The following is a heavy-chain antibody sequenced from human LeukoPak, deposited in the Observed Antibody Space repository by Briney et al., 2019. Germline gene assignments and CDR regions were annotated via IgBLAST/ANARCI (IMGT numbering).Heavy chain of an antibody. J-gene: IGHJ4*02. D-gene: IGHD2-15*01. Sequence: GGSLRLSCAASGITFSSHWMHWVRQAPGKGLVWVSGISTDGSRPRYADSVNGRFTISRDNAKNTLYLQTNSLRAEDTAVYFCVRDGQGSTPLDYWGQGTLVTASS. V-gene: IGHV3-74*01. CDR2: ISTDGSRP. CDR3: VRDGQGSTPLDY. CDR1: GITFSSHW.